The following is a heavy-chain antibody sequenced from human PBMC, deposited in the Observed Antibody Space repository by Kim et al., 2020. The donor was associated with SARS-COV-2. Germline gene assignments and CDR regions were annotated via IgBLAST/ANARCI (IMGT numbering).Heavy chain of an antibody. D-gene: IGHD6-19*01. V-gene: IGHV1-2*06. Sequence: ASVKVSCKASGYTFTGYYMHWVRQAPGQGLEWMGRINPNSGGTNYAQKFQGRVTMTRDTSISTAYMELSRLRSDDTAVYYCARDPYSSGWYESWFDPWGQGTLVTVSS. CDR3: ARDPYSSGWYESWFDP. J-gene: IGHJ5*02. CDR2: INPNSGGT. CDR1: GYTFTGYY.